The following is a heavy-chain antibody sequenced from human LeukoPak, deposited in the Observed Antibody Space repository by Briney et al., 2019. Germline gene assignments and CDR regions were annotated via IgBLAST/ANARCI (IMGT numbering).Heavy chain of an antibody. V-gene: IGHV3-13*01. CDR3: ARDLGGSSNGPSRMDV. J-gene: IGHJ6*02. Sequence: GGSLRLSCAASGFTFANYDMHWGCQVTGEGLEWVSNILSSGDTQYSGSAKGRFTISRENDKNSLYLQMNTLRVEDTAVYYCARDLGGSSNGPSRMDVWGQGTTVIVSS. CDR2: ILSSGDT. CDR1: GFTFANYD. D-gene: IGHD6-6*01.